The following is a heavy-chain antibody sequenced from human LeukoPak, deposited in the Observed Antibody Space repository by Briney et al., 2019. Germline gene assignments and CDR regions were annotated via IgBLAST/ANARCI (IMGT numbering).Heavy chain of an antibody. D-gene: IGHD3-9*01. CDR3: ARHVDDILTALGAHFDY. V-gene: IGHV4-4*07. J-gene: IGHJ4*02. CDR1: GGSISSYY. Sequence: SETLSLTCTVSGGSISSYYWSWIRQPAGKGLEWIGRIYTSGSTNYNPSLKSRVTMSVDTSKNQFSLKLSSVTAADTAMYYCARHVDDILTALGAHFDYWGQGTLVTVSS. CDR2: IYTSGST.